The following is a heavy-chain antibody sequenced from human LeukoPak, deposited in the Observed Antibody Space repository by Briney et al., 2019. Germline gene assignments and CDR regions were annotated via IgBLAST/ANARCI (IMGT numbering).Heavy chain of an antibody. CDR3: ARDSASCRGCAFDI. V-gene: IGHV3-7*01. CDR2: TNRDGSEK. CDR1: GFTFSSYA. D-gene: IGHD2-2*01. Sequence: GGSLRLSCAASGFTFSSYAMSWVRQAPGKGLEWVANTNRDGSEKYYVDSVKGRVTISRDNAMNFLYLQLNSLRVDDTAVYYCARDSASCRGCAFDIWGQGTVVTVSS. J-gene: IGHJ3*02.